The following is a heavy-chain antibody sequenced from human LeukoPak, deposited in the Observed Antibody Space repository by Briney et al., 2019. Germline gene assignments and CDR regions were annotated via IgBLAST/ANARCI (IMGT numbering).Heavy chain of an antibody. D-gene: IGHD3-22*01. CDR3: ASLPTYYYDSSGYYTDY. CDR1: RYTFTEYY. J-gene: IGHJ4*02. Sequence: ASVKVSCKDSRYTFTEYYMHWVRQAPGQGLEWMGRINPNSGGTNYAQKFQGRVTMTRDTSISTAYMELSRLRSDDTAVYYCASLPTYYYDSSGYYTDYWGQGTLVTVSS. V-gene: IGHV1-2*06. CDR2: INPNSGGT.